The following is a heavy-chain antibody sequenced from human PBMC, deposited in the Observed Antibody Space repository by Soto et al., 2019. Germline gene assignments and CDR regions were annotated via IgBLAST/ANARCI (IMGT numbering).Heavy chain of an antibody. CDR2: ISPYNGNT. J-gene: IGHJ6*02. CDR3: ASSRLLKPPGYYYGMDV. CDR1: GYTFTTYD. Sequence: GASVKVSCKASGYTFTTYDISWVRQAPGQRLEWMGWISPYNGNTKYAENLQGRVTMTRDTDTSTAYMELRSLRSDDTAVYYCASSRLLKPPGYYYGMDVWGQGTTVTVSS. D-gene: IGHD3-22*01. V-gene: IGHV1-18*01.